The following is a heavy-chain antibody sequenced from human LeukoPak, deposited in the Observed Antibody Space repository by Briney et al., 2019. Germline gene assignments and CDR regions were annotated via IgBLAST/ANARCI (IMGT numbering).Heavy chain of an antibody. CDR1: GYTFTSYG. J-gene: IGHJ4*02. Sequence: ASVKVSCKASGYTFTSYGISWVRQAPGQGLEWMGWISAYNGNTNYAQKLQGRVTMTTDTSTSTAYMELRSLRSDDTAVYYCARANYYGSGSLVYYFDYWGQGTLVTVSS. V-gene: IGHV1-18*01. D-gene: IGHD3-10*01. CDR2: ISAYNGNT. CDR3: ARANYYGSGSLVYYFDY.